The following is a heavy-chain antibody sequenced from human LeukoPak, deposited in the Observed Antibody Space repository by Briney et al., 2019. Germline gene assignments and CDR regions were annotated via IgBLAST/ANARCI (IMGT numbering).Heavy chain of an antibody. CDR2: ISGSGGST. D-gene: IGHD6-19*01. V-gene: IGHV3-23*01. CDR1: GFTFSSYA. Sequence: PGGSLRLSCAASGFTFSSYAMSLVRQAPGKGLEWVSAISGSGGSTYYADSVKGRFTISRDNSKNTLYLQMNSLRAEDTAVYYCAKDFHAGGAVAGTYYYYYGMDVWGQGTTVTVSS. J-gene: IGHJ6*02. CDR3: AKDFHAGGAVAGTYYYYYGMDV.